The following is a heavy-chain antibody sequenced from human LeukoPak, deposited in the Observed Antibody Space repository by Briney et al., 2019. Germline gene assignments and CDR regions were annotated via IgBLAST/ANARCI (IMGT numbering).Heavy chain of an antibody. V-gene: IGHV3-48*04. CDR3: ARGPHGGFVIIPTEF. CDR1: GFTFSSYS. CDR2: ISSSSSTI. D-gene: IGHD3-3*01. Sequence: RTGGSLRLSCAASGFTFSSYSMNWVRQAPGKGLEWVSYISSSSSTIYYADSVKGRFTISRANAKNSLFLQMNSLRAEDTAVYYCARGPHGGFVIIPTEFWGQGTLVTVSS. J-gene: IGHJ4*02.